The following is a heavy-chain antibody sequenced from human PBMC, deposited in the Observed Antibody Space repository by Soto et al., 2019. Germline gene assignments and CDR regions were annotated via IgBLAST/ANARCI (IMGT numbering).Heavy chain of an antibody. V-gene: IGHV5-51*01. CDR2: IYPGDSDT. D-gene: IGHD3-10*01. CDR1: GYTFSSYW. CDR3: ASGLYYYGVDF. J-gene: IGHJ6*02. Sequence: GESLTISCKGSGYTFSSYWVAWVRQMPGKGLEWMGSIYPGDSDTKYSPSFRGQVTISADKSIRTAYLQWSSLKASDTAMYYCASGLYYYGVDFWGQGTPVTVSS.